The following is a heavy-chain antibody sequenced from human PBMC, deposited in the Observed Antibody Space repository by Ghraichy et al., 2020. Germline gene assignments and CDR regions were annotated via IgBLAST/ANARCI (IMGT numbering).Heavy chain of an antibody. J-gene: IGHJ4*02. CDR2: IRYDGSNK. CDR1: GFTFSSYG. Sequence: GGSLRLSCAASGFTFSSYGMHWVRQAPGKGLEWVAFIRYDGSNKYYADSVKGRFTISRDNSKNTLYLQMNSLRAEDTAVYYCAKDIGQLWLLNNGYFDYWGQGTLVTVSS. V-gene: IGHV3-30*02. D-gene: IGHD5-18*01. CDR3: AKDIGQLWLLNNGYFDY.